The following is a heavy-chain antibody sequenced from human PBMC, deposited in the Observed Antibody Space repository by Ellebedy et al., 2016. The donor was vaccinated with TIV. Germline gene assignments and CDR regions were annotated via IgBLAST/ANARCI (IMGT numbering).Heavy chain of an antibody. J-gene: IGHJ5*02. CDR1: AGSISSYY. CDR2: IYYSGST. CDR3: AREGSPYNWFDP. Sequence: MPSETLSLTCTVSAGSISSYYWSWIRQPPGKGLEWIGHIYYSGSTNYNPSLKSRVTISVDTSKNQFSLKLSSVTAADTAVYYCAREGSPYNWFDPWGQGTLVTVSS. V-gene: IGHV4-59*12. D-gene: IGHD2-15*01.